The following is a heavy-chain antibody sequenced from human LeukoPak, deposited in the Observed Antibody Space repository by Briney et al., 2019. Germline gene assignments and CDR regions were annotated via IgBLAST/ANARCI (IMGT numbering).Heavy chain of an antibody. D-gene: IGHD3-22*01. CDR2: IYYSGST. CDR3: ARGGHTYHYDSSGYYSFDY. V-gene: IGHV4-59*01. CDR1: GGSISSYY. J-gene: IGHJ4*02. Sequence: KPSETLSLTCTVSGGSISSYYWSWIRQPPGMGLEWIGYIYYSGSTNYNPSLKSRVTISVDTSKNQFSLKLSSVTAADTAVYYCARGGHTYHYDSSGYYSFDYWGQGTLVTVSS.